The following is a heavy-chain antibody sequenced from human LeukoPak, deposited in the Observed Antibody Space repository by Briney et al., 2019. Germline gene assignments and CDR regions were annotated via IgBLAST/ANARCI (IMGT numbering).Heavy chain of an antibody. CDR1: GFTFSSYW. V-gene: IGHV3-74*01. CDR3: AREAGYCSSTSCHDAFDI. Sequence: GGSLRLSCAASGFTFSSYWMHWVRQAPGEGLVWVSRINSDGSSTSYADSVKGRFTISRDNAKNTLYLQMNSLRAEDTAVYYCAREAGYCSSTSCHDAFDIWGQGTMVTVSS. CDR2: INSDGSST. J-gene: IGHJ3*02. D-gene: IGHD2-2*01.